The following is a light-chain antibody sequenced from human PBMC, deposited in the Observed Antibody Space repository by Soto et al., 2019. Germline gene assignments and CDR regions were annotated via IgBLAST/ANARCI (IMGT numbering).Light chain of an antibody. V-gene: IGKV1-5*01. CDR1: QNIRSR. CDR3: LLDFRYFWA. J-gene: IGKJ1*01. CDR2: AAS. Sequence: PFTLSSSLGDTVTITFRASQNIRSRLAWFQQKPGKAPKLLIYAASTLQSGVPSRFSGSGSGTEFTLTISSLQPEDFATYYCLLDFRYFWAFGQGTKV.